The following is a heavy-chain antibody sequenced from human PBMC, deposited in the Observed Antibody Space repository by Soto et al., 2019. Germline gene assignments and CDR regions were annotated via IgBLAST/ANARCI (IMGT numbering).Heavy chain of an antibody. CDR1: GGTFNNYA. D-gene: IGHD3-10*01. CDR2: IIPTFGTG. CDR3: ASFDGTLVRGGRSSPYEMDV. V-gene: IGHV1-69*01. J-gene: IGHJ6*02. Sequence: QVLLVQSGPEVKKPGSSVKVSCKASGGTFNNYAINWVRQAPGKGLEWMGGIIPTFGTGNHAQKFQGRVTITADESTTTAYMEPKRLRSEDTAIYYCASFDGTLVRGGRSSPYEMDVWGQGTTVIVSS.